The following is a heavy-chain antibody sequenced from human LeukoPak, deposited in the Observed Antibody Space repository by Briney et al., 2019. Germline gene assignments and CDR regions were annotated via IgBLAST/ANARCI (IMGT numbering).Heavy chain of an antibody. Sequence: GGSLRLSCAASGFTFSSYWMSWVRQAPGKGLEWVANIKQYGSEKYYVDSVKGRFTISRDNAKNSLYLQMNSLRAEDTAVYYCARDSGYYGLAFDYWGQGTLVTVSS. V-gene: IGHV3-7*01. CDR3: ARDSGYYGLAFDY. D-gene: IGHD3-22*01. J-gene: IGHJ4*02. CDR2: IKQYGSEK. CDR1: GFTFSSYW.